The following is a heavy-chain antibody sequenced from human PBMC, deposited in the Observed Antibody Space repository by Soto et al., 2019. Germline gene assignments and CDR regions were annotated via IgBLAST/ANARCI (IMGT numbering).Heavy chain of an antibody. D-gene: IGHD1-26*01. J-gene: IGHJ6*02. V-gene: IGHV1-69*01. Sequence: QVQLVQSGAEVKRPGSSVKVSCKPSGGTFSSYTFSWVRQAPGQGLEWVGGIITIFGTAYYGQNFQGRVTVTADESTSTAYMELSSLRSEDTAVYYCATIVGATLYYYDMDVWGRGTTVTVSS. CDR2: IITIFGTA. CDR1: GGTFSSYT. CDR3: ATIVGATLYYYDMDV.